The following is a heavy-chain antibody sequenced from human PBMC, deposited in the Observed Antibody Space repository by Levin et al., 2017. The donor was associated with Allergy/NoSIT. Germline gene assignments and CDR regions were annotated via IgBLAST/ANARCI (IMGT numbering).Heavy chain of an antibody. V-gene: IGHV3-9*01. D-gene: IGHD3-3*01. CDR1: GFTFDDYA. J-gene: IGHJ3*02. Sequence: GGSLRLSCAASGFTFDDYAMHWVRQAPGKGLEWVSGISWNSGSIGYADSVKGRFTISRDNAKNSLYLQMNSLRAEDTALYYCAKDISITIFGVVTNGGAFDIWGQGTMVTVSS. CDR3: AKDISITIFGVVTNGGAFDI. CDR2: ISWNSGSI.